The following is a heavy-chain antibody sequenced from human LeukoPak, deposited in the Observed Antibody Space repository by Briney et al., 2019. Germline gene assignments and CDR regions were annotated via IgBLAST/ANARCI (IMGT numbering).Heavy chain of an antibody. V-gene: IGHV3-53*01. J-gene: IGHJ6*02. CDR2: IYSGGST. CDR3: ARHAEYYYYGMDV. CDR1: GFTVSSNY. Sequence: PGGSLRLSCAASGFTVSSNYMSWVRQAPGKGLEWVSVIYSGGSTYYADSVKGRFTISRDNSKNTLYLQMNSLRAEDTAVYYCARHAEYYYYGMDVWGQGTTVTVSS.